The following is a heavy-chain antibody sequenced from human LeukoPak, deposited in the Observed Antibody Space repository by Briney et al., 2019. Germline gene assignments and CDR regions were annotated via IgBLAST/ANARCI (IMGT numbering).Heavy chain of an antibody. V-gene: IGHV4-59*01. J-gene: IGHJ4*02. D-gene: IGHD2-21*01. CDR3: ARVYTLWSFDY. CDR1: GVSISNYY. CDR2: VYYSGNT. Sequence: PSETLSLTCSVSGVSISNYYWTWIRQPPGKGLEWVGYVYYSGNTYYNASLKSRVTISVDTSKKQLSLRLTSVTAADTAVYYCARVYTLWSFDYWGEGTLVTVSA.